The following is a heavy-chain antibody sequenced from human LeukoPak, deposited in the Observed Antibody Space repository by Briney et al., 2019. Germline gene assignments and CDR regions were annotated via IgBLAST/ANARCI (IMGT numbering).Heavy chain of an antibody. CDR3: ARATSSWGWFDP. CDR1: GGSISSYY. Sequence: SETLSLTCTVSGGSISSYYWSWLRQPPGKGLEWIGYIYYSGSTNYNPSLKSRVTISVDTSKNQFSLKLSSVTAADTAVYYCARATSSWGWFDPWGQGTLVTVSS. CDR2: IYYSGST. V-gene: IGHV4-59*01. D-gene: IGHD6-13*01. J-gene: IGHJ5*02.